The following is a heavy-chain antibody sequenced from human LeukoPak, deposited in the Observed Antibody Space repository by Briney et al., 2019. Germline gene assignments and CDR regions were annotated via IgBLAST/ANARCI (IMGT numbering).Heavy chain of an antibody. J-gene: IGHJ4*02. Sequence: PGGSLRLSCAASGFTFSSYGMHWVRQAPGKGLEWVAFIRYDGSNKYYADSVKGRFTISRDNSKNTLYLQINNLRAEDTAVYYCARGDGLWFGELFTYWGQGTPVTVSS. D-gene: IGHD3-10*01. CDR3: ARGDGLWFGELFTY. CDR2: IRYDGSNK. V-gene: IGHV3-30*02. CDR1: GFTFSSYG.